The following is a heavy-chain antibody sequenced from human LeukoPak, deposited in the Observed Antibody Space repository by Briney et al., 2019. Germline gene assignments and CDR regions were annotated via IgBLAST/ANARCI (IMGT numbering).Heavy chain of an antibody. Sequence: PSETLSLTCAVYGGSFSGYYWSWIRQPPGKGLEWIGEINHSGSTNYNPSLKSRVTISVDTSKNQFSLKLSSVTAADTAVYYCAGRDGYNFFFWGQGTLVTVSS. CDR3: AGRDGYNFFF. J-gene: IGHJ4*02. V-gene: IGHV4-34*01. D-gene: IGHD5-24*01. CDR2: INHSGST. CDR1: GGSFSGYY.